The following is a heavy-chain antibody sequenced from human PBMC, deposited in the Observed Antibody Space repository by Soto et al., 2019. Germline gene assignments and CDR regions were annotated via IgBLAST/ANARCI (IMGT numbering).Heavy chain of an antibody. CDR3: AKESSGLLWFGERNWFDP. Sequence: GSLRLSCAASGFTFISYAMSWVRQAPGKGLEWVSAISGSGGSTYYADSVKGRFTISRDNSKNTLYLQMNSLRAEDTAVYYCAKESSGLLWFGERNWFDPWGQGTLVTVSS. CDR2: ISGSGGST. D-gene: IGHD3-10*01. V-gene: IGHV3-23*01. J-gene: IGHJ5*02. CDR1: GFTFISYA.